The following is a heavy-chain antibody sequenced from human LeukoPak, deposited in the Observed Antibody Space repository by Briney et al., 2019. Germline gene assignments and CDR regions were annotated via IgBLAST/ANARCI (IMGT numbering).Heavy chain of an antibody. CDR3: ARSSGIVVVPAAILN. D-gene: IGHD2-2*02. J-gene: IGHJ4*02. Sequence: ASVKVSCKASGGTSSSYAISWVRQAPGQGLEWMGGIIPIFGTANYAQKFQGRVTITTDESTSTAYMELSSLRSEDTAVYYCARSSGIVVVPAAILNWGQGTLVTVSS. CDR1: GGTSSSYA. V-gene: IGHV1-69*05. CDR2: IIPIFGTA.